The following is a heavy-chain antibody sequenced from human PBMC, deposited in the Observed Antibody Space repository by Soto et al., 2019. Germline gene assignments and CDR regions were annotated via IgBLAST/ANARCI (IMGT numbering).Heavy chain of an antibody. CDR2: IYPGDAET. Sequence: GESLKISCKGSGDTFPSYGIAWVRQMSGKGLEWMGIIYPGDAETRYSPSFQGQVTISADKSIKTAYLQWSSVKAWDTAMYYCATLTYYYARGGPYTDPDDSFDIWGQGTTVTVSS. D-gene: IGHD3-10*01. CDR1: GDTFPSYG. CDR3: ATLTYYYARGGPYTDPDDSFDI. J-gene: IGHJ3*02. V-gene: IGHV5-51*01.